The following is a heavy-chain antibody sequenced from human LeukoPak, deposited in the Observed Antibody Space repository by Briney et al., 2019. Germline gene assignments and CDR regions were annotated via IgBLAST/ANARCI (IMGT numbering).Heavy chain of an antibody. V-gene: IGHV3-23*01. CDR1: GFSLSNYG. J-gene: IGHJ6*03. D-gene: IGHD6-19*01. Sequence: PGGSLRLSCAASGFSLSNYGMNWVRQAPGKGLEWVSGIIGSGAMTYYADSVKGRFTISRDNSKNTVYLQMNSLRADDTAVYYCAKDVSSGWYPNYYYYMDVWGKGTTVTISS. CDR3: AKDVSSGWYPNYYYYMDV. CDR2: IIGSGAMT.